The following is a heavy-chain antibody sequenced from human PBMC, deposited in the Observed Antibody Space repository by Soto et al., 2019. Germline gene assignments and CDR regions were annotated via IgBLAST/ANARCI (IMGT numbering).Heavy chain of an antibody. CDR1: GFTFSSYS. J-gene: IGHJ4*02. CDR2: ISSSSSYI. D-gene: IGHD3-3*01. V-gene: IGHV3-21*01. Sequence: GGSLRLSCAASGFTFSSYSMNWVRQAPGKGLEWVSSISSSSSYIYYADSVKGRFTISRDNAKNSLYLQMNSLRAEDTAVYYCARELRFLEWLLYYFDYWGQGTLVTVSS. CDR3: ARELRFLEWLLYYFDY.